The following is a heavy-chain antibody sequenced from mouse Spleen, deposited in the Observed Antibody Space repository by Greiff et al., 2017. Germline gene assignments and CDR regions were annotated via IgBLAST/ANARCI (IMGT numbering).Heavy chain of an antibody. V-gene: IGHV1-63*01. D-gene: IGHD2-3*01. CDR2: IYPGGGYT. CDR1: GYTFTNYW. CDR3: ARNYDGYYLDY. Sequence: VKVVESGAELVRPGTSVKMSCKASGYTFTNYWIGWAKQRPGHGLEWIGDIYPGGGYTNYNEKFKGKATLTADKSSSTAYMQFSSLTSEDSAIYYCARNYDGYYLDYWGQGTTLTVSS. J-gene: IGHJ2*01.